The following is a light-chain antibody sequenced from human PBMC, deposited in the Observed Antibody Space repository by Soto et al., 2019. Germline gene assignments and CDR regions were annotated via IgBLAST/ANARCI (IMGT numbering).Light chain of an antibody. CDR3: QQYNYWPRT. CDR2: GAS. CDR1: QSVSNN. V-gene: IGKV3D-15*01. J-gene: IGKJ1*01. Sequence: EMVLTQSPGTLSLSPGERATLSCRASQSVSNNLAWYQQKPGQAPRLLFYGASTRATGIPARFSGSGSGTEFTLTITSLQSEDFAVYYCQQYNYWPRTFGQGTKVDIK.